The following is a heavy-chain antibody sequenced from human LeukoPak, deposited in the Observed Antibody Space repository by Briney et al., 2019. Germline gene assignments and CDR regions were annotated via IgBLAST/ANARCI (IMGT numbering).Heavy chain of an antibody. CDR3: AKDLYDSGTYFDY. J-gene: IGHJ4*02. D-gene: IGHD3-10*01. Sequence: GGTLRLSCTASGFTFSSYGMHWVRQSPGKGLEWVTFVRYDESNKYYTSSVKGRFTIFRDNSKNTLFLQMTNLRTDDTAFYYWAKDLYDSGTYFDYWGQGTLVTVSS. CDR1: GFTFSSYG. CDR2: VRYDESNK. V-gene: IGHV3-30*02.